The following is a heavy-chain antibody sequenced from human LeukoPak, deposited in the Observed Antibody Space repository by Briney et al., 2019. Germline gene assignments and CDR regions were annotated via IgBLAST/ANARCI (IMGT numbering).Heavy chain of an antibody. V-gene: IGHV1-2*02. Sequence: ASVKVSCKASGYTFTDYYMHWVRQAPGQGLEWMGWINSNSGGTKYAQKFQGRVTMTRDTSISTAYMELSRLRSDDTAVYFCAREPLEAYYGSGSYYTHFDYWGQGTLVTVSS. CDR2: INSNSGGT. D-gene: IGHD3-10*01. CDR1: GYTFTDYY. J-gene: IGHJ4*02. CDR3: AREPLEAYYGSGSYYTHFDY.